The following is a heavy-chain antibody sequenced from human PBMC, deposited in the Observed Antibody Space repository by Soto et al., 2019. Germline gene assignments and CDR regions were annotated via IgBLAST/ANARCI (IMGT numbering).Heavy chain of an antibody. V-gene: IGHV3-74*01. J-gene: IGHJ6*02. CDR3: ARDAYYDMGV. CDR2: INSDGSTT. Sequence: EVQLVESGGGLVQPGGSLRLSCAASGFTFSTYWMHWVREAPGKGLVWVSRINSDGSTTNYADSVKGRFTISRDNAKNTLYLQMNSLRAEDTAVYYCARDAYYDMGVWGQGTTVTVSS. CDR1: GFTFSTYW.